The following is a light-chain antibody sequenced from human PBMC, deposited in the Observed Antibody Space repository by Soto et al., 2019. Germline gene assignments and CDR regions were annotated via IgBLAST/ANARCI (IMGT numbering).Light chain of an antibody. Sequence: QSVLTQPPSVSGAPGQRVTISCTGSSSNIGAGYDVHWYQQLPGTAPKLLIYGNNNRPSGVTDRFSGSKSGTSASRAITWLQGEDEADYYCNSYDSRLRGVVFGGGTKLTVL. CDR2: GNN. J-gene: IGLJ2*01. CDR1: SSNIGAGYD. V-gene: IGLV1-40*01. CDR3: NSYDSRLRGVV.